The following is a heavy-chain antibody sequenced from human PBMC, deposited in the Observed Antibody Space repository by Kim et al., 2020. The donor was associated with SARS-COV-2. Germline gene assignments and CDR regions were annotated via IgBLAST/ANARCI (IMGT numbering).Heavy chain of an antibody. D-gene: IGHD7-27*01. CDR2: ISYDGSNK. Sequence: GGSLRLSCAASGFTFSSYGMHWVRQAPGKGLEWVAVISYDGSNKYYADSVKGRFTISRDNSKNTLYLQMNSLRAEDTAVYYCAKDSAEVGPTGDYYYGMDVWGQGTTVTVSS. CDR3: AKDSAEVGPTGDYYYGMDV. J-gene: IGHJ6*02. CDR1: GFTFSSYG. V-gene: IGHV3-30*18.